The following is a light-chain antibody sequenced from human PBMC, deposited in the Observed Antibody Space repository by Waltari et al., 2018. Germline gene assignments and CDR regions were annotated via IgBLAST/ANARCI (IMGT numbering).Light chain of an antibody. V-gene: IGKV3-20*01. Sequence: EIVLTQSPGTLSLSPGERATLYCRASQSVSSNYLAWYQQKPGQAPRLLISGASSRATGVPDRFNGSGSGTDFTLTISRLEPEDFAMYYCQQYGFSPEYTFGQGTKLEIK. J-gene: IGKJ2*01. CDR1: QSVSSNY. CDR3: QQYGFSPEYT. CDR2: GAS.